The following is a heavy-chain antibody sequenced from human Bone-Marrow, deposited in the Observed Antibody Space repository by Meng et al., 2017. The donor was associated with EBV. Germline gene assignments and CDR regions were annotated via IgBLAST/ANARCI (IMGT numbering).Heavy chain of an antibody. CDR3: ATGGYDTYTSGWDLDY. V-gene: IGHV1-69*01. CDR2: IIPVFGSA. CDR1: GDTFSSYA. Sequence: QGQLVQAGGEVKKPGSSVKVSCKASGDTFSSYAMSWVRKAPGQGLEWMGGIIPVFGSARYAQQFQGRVTMSTDESTNTAYMELSSLAFEDTALYYCATGGYDTYTSGWDLDYWGQGTLVTVSS. D-gene: IGHD6-19*01. J-gene: IGHJ4*02.